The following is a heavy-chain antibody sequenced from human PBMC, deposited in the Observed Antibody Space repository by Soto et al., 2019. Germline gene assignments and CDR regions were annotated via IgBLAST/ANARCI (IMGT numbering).Heavy chain of an antibody. CDR2: ISNSGNSI. CDR3: ARDHVTTGSLVDY. Sequence: SLRLSCAASGFTFSSYNMNWVRQAPGQGLEWLSYISNSGNSIYYADSVKGRFTISRDNAKNSLYLQMNSLRAEDTAVYYCARDHVTTGSLVDYWGQGTLVTVSS. V-gene: IGHV3-48*01. J-gene: IGHJ4*02. CDR1: GFTFSSYN. D-gene: IGHD3-9*01.